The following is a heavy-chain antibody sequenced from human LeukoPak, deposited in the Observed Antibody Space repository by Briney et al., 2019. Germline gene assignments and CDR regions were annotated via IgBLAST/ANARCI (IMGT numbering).Heavy chain of an antibody. CDR1: GYTFSDYY. CDR2: INPSGGSP. J-gene: IGHJ4*02. Sequence: GASVKVSCKASGYTFSDYYIHWVRQAPGQGLEWMGIINPSGGSPSYAQKFQGRVTMTSDTSTSTVYMELSSLRSEDTAVYYCARAGDYFDYWGQGTLVTVSS. V-gene: IGHV1-46*01. CDR3: ARAGDYFDY.